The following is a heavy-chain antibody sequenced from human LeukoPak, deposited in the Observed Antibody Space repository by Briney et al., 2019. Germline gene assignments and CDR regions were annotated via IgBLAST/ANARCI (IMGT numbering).Heavy chain of an antibody. Sequence: AETLSLTCTASGGSISSYYWSWIRQPPGKGLEWVGYISYSGSTNYNPSPKSLVSISGDTSNTQFSMKLSSVAAADTAVYDCGGGVRSFLSPNEVYYYGRDCWGQGTTVTVSS. CDR1: GGSISSYY. CDR2: ISYSGST. V-gene: IGHV4-59*01. J-gene: IGHJ6*02. CDR3: GGGVRSFLSPNEVYYYGRDC. D-gene: IGHD3-10*01.